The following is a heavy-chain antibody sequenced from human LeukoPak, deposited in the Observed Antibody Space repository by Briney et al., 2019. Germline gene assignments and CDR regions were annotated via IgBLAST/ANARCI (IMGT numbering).Heavy chain of an antibody. CDR2: IWYDGSNK. Sequence: QPGRSLRLSCAASGFTFRSYAMHWVRQAPGKGLEWVAVIWYDGSNKYYEDSVKGRFTISRDNAKNSLYLQMNSLRAEDTAVYYCARARRDCSGGSCYPDYNWFDPWGQGTLVTVSS. J-gene: IGHJ5*02. CDR1: GFTFRSYA. V-gene: IGHV3-33*01. D-gene: IGHD2-15*01. CDR3: ARARRDCSGGSCYPDYNWFDP.